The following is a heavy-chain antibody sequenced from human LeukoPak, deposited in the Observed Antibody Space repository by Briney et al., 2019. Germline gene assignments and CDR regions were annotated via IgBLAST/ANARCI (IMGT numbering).Heavy chain of an antibody. Sequence: GGSLRLSCAASGFTFSSYAMSWVRQAPGKGLEWVSAISGSGGSTYYADSVKGRFTISRDNSKNTLYLQMNSLRAEDTAVYYCAKAMGGTTVTTNFDYWGQGTLVTASS. V-gene: IGHV3-23*01. CDR1: GFTFSSYA. D-gene: IGHD4-11*01. CDR3: AKAMGGTTVTTNFDY. CDR2: ISGSGGST. J-gene: IGHJ4*02.